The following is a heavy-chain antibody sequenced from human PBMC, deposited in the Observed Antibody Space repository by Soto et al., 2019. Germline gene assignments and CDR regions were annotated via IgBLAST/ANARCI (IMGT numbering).Heavy chain of an antibody. V-gene: IGHV3-23*01. CDR3: AKCIQILWNNAAWSI. CDR2: ITASGGST. Sequence: ARHRVSKTQGKGLEWVSHITASGGSTSYADSVKGRFTISRDTSRNTLYLQMNSLGAEDTAVYYCAKCIQILWNNAAWSIRCHGTAVPVSS. D-gene: IGHD3-9*01. J-gene: IGHJ3*02. CDR1: A.